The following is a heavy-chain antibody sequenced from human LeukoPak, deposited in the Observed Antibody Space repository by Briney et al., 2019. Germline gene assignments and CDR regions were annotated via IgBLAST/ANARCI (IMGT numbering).Heavy chain of an antibody. CDR1: GYSFTSYW. CDR3: AREYYYDSSGYYDKGAYFDY. CDR2: IYPGDSDT. J-gene: IGHJ4*02. V-gene: IGHV5-51*01. Sequence: RGESLKISCKGSGYSFTSYWIGWVCQMPGKGLEWMGIIYPGDSDTRYSPSFQGQVTISADKSISTAYLQWSSLKASDTAMYYCAREYYYDSSGYYDKGAYFDYWGQGTLVTVSS. D-gene: IGHD3-22*01.